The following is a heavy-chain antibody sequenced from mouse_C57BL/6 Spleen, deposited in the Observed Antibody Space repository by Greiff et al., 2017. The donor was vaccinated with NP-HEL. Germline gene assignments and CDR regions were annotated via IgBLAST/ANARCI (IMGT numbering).Heavy chain of an antibody. Sequence: QVQLQQPGAELVRPGSSVKLSCTASGYTFTSYWMDWVKQRPGQGLEWIGNIYPSDSETHYNQKFKDKATLTVDKSSSTAYMQLSSLTSEDSAVEYCARGTYFDYWGQGTTLTVSS. CDR3: ARGTYFDY. CDR2: IYPSDSET. J-gene: IGHJ2*01. V-gene: IGHV1-61*01. D-gene: IGHD3-3*01. CDR1: GYTFTSYW.